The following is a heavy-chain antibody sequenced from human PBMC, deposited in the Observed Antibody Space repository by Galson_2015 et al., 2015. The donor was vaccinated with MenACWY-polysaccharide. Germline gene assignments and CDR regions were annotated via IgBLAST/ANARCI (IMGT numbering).Heavy chain of an antibody. D-gene: IGHD3-10*01. CDR2: IRYDGSNK. Sequence: SLRLSCAASGSRLSNPGMHWVRQAPGKGLEWVAVIRYDGSNKVYADSVKGRFTISRDNSKNTVFLEMNTLGVEDTAVYYCAREGSRIVFHAFDIWGQGTMGTVSS. J-gene: IGHJ3*02. V-gene: IGHV3-33*01. CDR3: AREGSRIVFHAFDI. CDR1: GSRLSNPG.